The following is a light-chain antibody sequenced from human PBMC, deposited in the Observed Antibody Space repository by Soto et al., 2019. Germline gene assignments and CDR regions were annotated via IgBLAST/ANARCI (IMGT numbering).Light chain of an antibody. Sequence: DIQMTQSPSSLSASVGDRVTITCRASQNINRYLNWYQQKPGKAPKLLIYAASTLQSGVPSRFSGSGSGTDFTLTISCLQSEDFATYYCQQYYSYPPTFGQGTKVEIK. CDR1: QNINRY. J-gene: IGKJ1*01. CDR2: AAS. CDR3: QQYYSYPPT. V-gene: IGKV1-39*01.